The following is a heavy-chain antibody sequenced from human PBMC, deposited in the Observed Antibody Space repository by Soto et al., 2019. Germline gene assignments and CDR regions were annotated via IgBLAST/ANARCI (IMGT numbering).Heavy chain of an antibody. J-gene: IGHJ4*02. CDR3: ARNVPVTPLGY. CDR1: GVTVSNNF. D-gene: IGHD4-17*01. V-gene: IGHV3-66*01. CDR2: IYSGGGT. Sequence: EVQLVESGGDLVQPGGSLRLSCAASGVTVSNNFMSWVRQAPGKGLEWVPIIYSGGGTHYADSVKGRFTISRDNYKNTVYLQMNSLRVEDTAVYYCARNVPVTPLGYWGQGTLVTVSS.